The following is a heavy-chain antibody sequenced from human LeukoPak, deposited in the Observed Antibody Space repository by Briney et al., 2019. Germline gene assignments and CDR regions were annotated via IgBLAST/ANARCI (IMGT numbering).Heavy chain of an antibody. CDR3: ARVAVNAFDI. CDR2: ISSSSNYI. V-gene: IGHV3-21*01. J-gene: IGHJ3*02. Sequence: PGGSLRLSCAASGFTCNIYAINWVRQAPGKGLEWVSSISSSSNYIYYADSVKGRFTISRDNAKNSLYLQMNSLRAEDTAVYYCARVAVNAFDIWGQGTMVTVYS. CDR1: GFTCNIYA. D-gene: IGHD6-19*01.